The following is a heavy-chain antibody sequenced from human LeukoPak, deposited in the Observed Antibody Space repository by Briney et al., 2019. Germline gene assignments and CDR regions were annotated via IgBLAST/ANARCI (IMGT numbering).Heavy chain of an antibody. V-gene: IGHV4-4*02. J-gene: IGHJ4*02. D-gene: IGHD1-1*01. Sequence: SGTLSLTCAVSGGSISSSNWWSWVRQPPGKGLEWIGEIYHSGSTNYNPSLKGRVTISVDKSKNQFSLKLNSVTAADTAVYYCARATTGTTSDFDYWGQGTLVTVSS. CDR2: IYHSGST. CDR3: ARATTGTTSDFDY. CDR1: GGSISSSNW.